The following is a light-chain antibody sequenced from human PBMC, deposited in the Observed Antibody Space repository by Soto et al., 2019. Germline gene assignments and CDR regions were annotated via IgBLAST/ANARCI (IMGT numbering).Light chain of an antibody. CDR2: DAS. CDR1: QSISSW. CDR3: QQYNSYSGT. V-gene: IGKV1-5*01. J-gene: IGKJ1*01. Sequence: DIQMTQSPSTLSASVGDRVTITCRASQSISSWLAWYQQKPGKAPNLLIYDASSLGSGVPSRFSGSGSGTEFTLTISSLQPDDFATYYCQQYNSYSGTFGQGTKVEIK.